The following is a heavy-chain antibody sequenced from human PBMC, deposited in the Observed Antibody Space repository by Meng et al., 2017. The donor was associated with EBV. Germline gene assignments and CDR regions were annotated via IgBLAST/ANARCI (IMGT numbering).Heavy chain of an antibody. CDR2: AHYSGRT. D-gene: IGHD5/OR15-5a*01. J-gene: IGHJ4*02. CDR1: XDSISIFYY. Sequence: LQLQESGPGQWKPSXXLSLTCTVSXDSISIFYYWAWLRQPPGRGLEWIGSAHYSGRTYYSPSLRSRVTVSIDTSKNQFSLRLTSVTAADTALYYCARPFPSIVSPRLDPFGDWGQGALVTVSS. CDR3: ARPFPSIVSPRLDPFGD. V-gene: IGHV4-39*01.